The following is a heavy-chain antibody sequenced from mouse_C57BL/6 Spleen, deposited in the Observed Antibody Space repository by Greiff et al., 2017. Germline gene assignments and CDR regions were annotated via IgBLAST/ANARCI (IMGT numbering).Heavy chain of an antibody. V-gene: IGHV14-1*01. CDR1: GFNIKDYY. J-gene: IGHJ2*01. CDR2: IDPEDGDS. CDR3: TTELGRGYFDY. D-gene: IGHD4-1*01. Sequence: VQLQQSGAELVRPGASVKLSCTASGFNIKDYYMHWVKQRPEQGLEWIGRIDPEDGDSEYAPKFQGKASMTADTSSNTAYLLLSSLTSEDTAVYYCTTELGRGYFDYWGQGTTLTVSS.